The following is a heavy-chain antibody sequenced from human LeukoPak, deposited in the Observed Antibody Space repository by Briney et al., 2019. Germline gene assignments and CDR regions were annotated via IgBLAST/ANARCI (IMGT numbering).Heavy chain of an antibody. Sequence: GGSLRLSCAASGLTFSDYYMSWIRQAPGKGLEWVSYISGSSSYTIYADSVKGRFTISRDNAKNSLYLQMNSLRAEDTAVYYCARVTLYAESALDYWGQGTLVTVSS. J-gene: IGHJ4*02. D-gene: IGHD4-17*01. CDR1: GLTFSDYY. CDR2: ISGSSSYT. CDR3: ARVTLYAESALDY. V-gene: IGHV3-11*06.